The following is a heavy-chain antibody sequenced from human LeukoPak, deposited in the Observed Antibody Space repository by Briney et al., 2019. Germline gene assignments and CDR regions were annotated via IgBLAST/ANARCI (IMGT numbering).Heavy chain of an antibody. CDR2: IYYSGST. CDR1: GGSISSYY. CDR3: ARARGAAAGTGEIDY. Sequence: SETLSLTCTVSGGSISSYYWSWIRQPPGKGLEWIGYIYYSGSTNYNPSLKSRVTISVDTSKNQFSLKLSSVTAADTAVYYCARARGAAAGTGEIDYWGQETLVTVSS. V-gene: IGHV4-59*01. J-gene: IGHJ4*02. D-gene: IGHD6-13*01.